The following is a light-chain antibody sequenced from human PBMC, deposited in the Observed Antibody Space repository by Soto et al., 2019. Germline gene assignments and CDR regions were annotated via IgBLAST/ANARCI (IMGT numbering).Light chain of an antibody. CDR3: QSYDSSLSGYI. CDR2: GNI. J-gene: IGLJ1*01. Sequence: QSVLTQPPSVSGAPGQRVTISCTGSSSNIGTGYDVHWYQHLPGTAPKLLIYGNINRPSGVPDRFSGSKSGTSASLAITGLQAADEADYYCQSYDSSLSGYIFGTGTKVTVL. V-gene: IGLV1-40*01. CDR1: SSNIGTGYD.